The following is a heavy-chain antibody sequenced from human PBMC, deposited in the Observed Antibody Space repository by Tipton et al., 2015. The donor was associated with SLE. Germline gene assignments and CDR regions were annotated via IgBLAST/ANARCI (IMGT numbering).Heavy chain of an antibody. CDR1: GGSISSYY. Sequence: GLVKPSETLSLTCTVSGGSISSYYWIWIRQPAGKGLEWIGHVYDSGSTYYNPSLKSRLTMSVDTSKNQVSLNLNSVTAADTAVYYCASVRGAFDIWGQGTMVTVSS. J-gene: IGHJ3*02. CDR2: VYDSGST. V-gene: IGHV4-4*07. CDR3: ASVRGAFDI. D-gene: IGHD3-10*02.